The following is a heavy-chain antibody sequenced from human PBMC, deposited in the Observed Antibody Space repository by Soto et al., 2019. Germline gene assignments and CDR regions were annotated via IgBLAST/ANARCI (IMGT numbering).Heavy chain of an antibody. V-gene: IGHV4-31*03. D-gene: IGHD6-13*01. J-gene: IGHJ6*02. CDR1: GGSISSGGYY. Sequence: QVQLQESGPGLVKPSQTLSLTCTVSGGSISSGGYYWSWIRQHPGKGLEWIGYIYYSGSTYYNPSRKSRVTISVDTTKNQFSVKLSSVTAADTAVYYCARGTGVAAADPEGDYGMDVWGQGTTVTVSS. CDR2: IYYSGST. CDR3: ARGTGVAAADPEGDYGMDV.